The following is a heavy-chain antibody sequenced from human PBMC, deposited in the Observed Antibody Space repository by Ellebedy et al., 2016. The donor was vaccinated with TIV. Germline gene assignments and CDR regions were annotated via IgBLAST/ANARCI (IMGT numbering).Heavy chain of an antibody. CDR2: IIPIFGTA. D-gene: IGHD5-12*01. J-gene: IGHJ4*02. CDR1: GGTFSSYA. Sequence: SVKVSXXASGGTFSSYAISWVRQAPGQGLEWMGGIIPIFGTANYAQKFQGRVTITADKSTSTAYMELSSLRSEDTAVYYCARRGTQYYFDYWGQGTLVTVSS. CDR3: ARRGTQYYFDY. V-gene: IGHV1-69*06.